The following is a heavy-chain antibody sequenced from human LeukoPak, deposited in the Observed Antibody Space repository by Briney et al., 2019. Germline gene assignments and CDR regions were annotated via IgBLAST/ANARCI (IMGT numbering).Heavy chain of an antibody. CDR3: AKENYDISGYYFDY. D-gene: IGHD3-22*01. CDR1: GFTLSSYN. J-gene: IGHJ4*02. Sequence: GGSLRLSCAASGFTLSSYNMNWVRQAPGKGLQWVSVISYDGNYTFYADFVKGRFTISRDNSKNTLYLHMNSLRPEDTAVYYCAKENYDISGYYFDYWGQGTLVTVSS. V-gene: IGHV3-30*18. CDR2: ISYDGNYT.